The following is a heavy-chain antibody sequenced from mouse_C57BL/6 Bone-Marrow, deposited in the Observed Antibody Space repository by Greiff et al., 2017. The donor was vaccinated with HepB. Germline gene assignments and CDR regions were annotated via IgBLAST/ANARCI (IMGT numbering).Heavy chain of an antibody. Sequence: VQLQQSGAELVRPGASVKLSCTASGFNIKDYYMHWVKQRPEQGLEWIGRIDPEDGDTEYAPKFQGKATMTADTSSNTAYLQLSSLTSEDTAVYYCTVYYGSSTPYWYFDVWGKGTTVTVSS. CDR3: TVYYGSSTPYWYFDV. CDR1: GFNIKDYY. CDR2: IDPEDGDT. V-gene: IGHV14-1*01. D-gene: IGHD1-1*01. J-gene: IGHJ1*03.